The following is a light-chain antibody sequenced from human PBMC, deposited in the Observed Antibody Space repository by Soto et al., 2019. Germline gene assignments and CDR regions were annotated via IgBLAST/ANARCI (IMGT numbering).Light chain of an antibody. Sequence: QSALLQPRSVSGSPGQSVTISCTGTSSDVGVYKYVSWYRQHPGKAPKLMIYDVITRPSGVPDRFSGSKSGNTASLTISGLQSEDEADYYCCSYAGEYTFVFGTGTKLTAL. J-gene: IGLJ1*01. CDR2: DVI. CDR3: CSYAGEYTFV. CDR1: SSDVGVYKY. V-gene: IGLV2-11*01.